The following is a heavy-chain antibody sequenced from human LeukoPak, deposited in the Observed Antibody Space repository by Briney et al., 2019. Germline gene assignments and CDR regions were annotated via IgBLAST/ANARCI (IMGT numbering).Heavy chain of an antibody. Sequence: GGSLRLSCAASGFPFSSYSMHWVRQAPGNGPEWVAVISNDGSHKYYADSVKGRFIISRDNSKNTLSLQMNTLRPDDTAVFYCARDPNRLADYGGDYFDHWGQGTLVTVSS. V-gene: IGHV3-30*04. CDR3: ARDPNRLADYGGDYFDH. CDR1: GFPFSSYS. D-gene: IGHD4-23*01. CDR2: ISNDGSHK. J-gene: IGHJ4*02.